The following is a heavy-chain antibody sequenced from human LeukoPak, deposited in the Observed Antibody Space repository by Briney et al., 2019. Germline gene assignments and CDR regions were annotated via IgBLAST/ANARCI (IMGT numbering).Heavy chain of an antibody. D-gene: IGHD6-19*01. CDR1: GFTFSTYW. CDR2: ISSSSSYI. V-gene: IGHV3-21*01. J-gene: IGHJ5*02. CDR3: ARDGYSSGWYRGNNWFDP. Sequence: PGGSLRLSCAASGFTFSTYWMTRVRQAPGKGLEWVSSISSSSSYIYYADSVKGRFAISRDNAKNSLYLQMNGLRAEDTAVYYCARDGYSSGWYRGNNWFDPWGQGTLVTVSS.